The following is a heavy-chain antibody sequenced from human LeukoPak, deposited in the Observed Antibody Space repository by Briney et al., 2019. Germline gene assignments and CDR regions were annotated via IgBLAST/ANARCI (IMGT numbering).Heavy chain of an antibody. CDR2: ISYDGSNK. D-gene: IGHD2-8*01. Sequence: GGSLRLSCAASGFTFSNYAMHWVRQAPGKGLEWVAVISYDGSNKYYADSVKGRFTISRDNSKNTLYLQMNSLRAEDTAVYYCAKSGGYCTNGVCYTPYFDYWGQGTLVTVSS. CDR3: AKSGGYCTNGVCYTPYFDY. V-gene: IGHV3-30*18. CDR1: GFTFSNYA. J-gene: IGHJ4*02.